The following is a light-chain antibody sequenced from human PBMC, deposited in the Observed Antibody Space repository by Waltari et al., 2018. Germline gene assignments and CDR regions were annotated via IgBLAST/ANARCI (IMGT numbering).Light chain of an antibody. Sequence: YELTQSPSVSASPGQTAIITCSGDKLGNKYTFWYQQRPGQSPVLLIYQDNRRPSGIPERFSGSNSGNTATLTITETQAVDEADYFCQTWDTTIDVAFGGGTRLTVL. CDR1: KLGNKY. CDR3: QTWDTTIDVA. V-gene: IGLV3-1*01. CDR2: QDN. J-gene: IGLJ2*01.